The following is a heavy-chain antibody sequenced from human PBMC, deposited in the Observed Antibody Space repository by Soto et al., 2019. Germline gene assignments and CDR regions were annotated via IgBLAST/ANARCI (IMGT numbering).Heavy chain of an antibody. CDR2: IDPNNGNR. J-gene: IGHJ4*02. Sequence: QVQLVQSGAELRKPGASVKVSCQAYGYRFSSYGVHWLRQAPGQGLEWMGWIDPNNGNRNYAQKFEDRLSMTTATSTNTIYMELKSLKSADTAIYYCARDRLRGYDSSGFYSWGQGTLVTVSS. V-gene: IGHV1-18*01. CDR3: ARDRLRGYDSSGFYS. CDR1: GYRFSSYG. D-gene: IGHD3-22*01.